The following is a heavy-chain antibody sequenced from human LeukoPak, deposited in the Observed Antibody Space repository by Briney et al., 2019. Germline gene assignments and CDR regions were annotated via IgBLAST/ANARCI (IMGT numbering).Heavy chain of an antibody. Sequence: GGSLRLSCVASGXTFRSYSMNWVRQAPGKGLEWVSYISSSGSTIYYADAVKGRFTISRDNAKNSLYLQMSSLRDEDTAVYYCATVAMEDWYFDLWGRGTLVTVSS. CDR3: ATVAMEDWYFDL. CDR1: GXTFRSYS. J-gene: IGHJ2*01. D-gene: IGHD5-18*01. CDR2: ISSSGSTI. V-gene: IGHV3-48*02.